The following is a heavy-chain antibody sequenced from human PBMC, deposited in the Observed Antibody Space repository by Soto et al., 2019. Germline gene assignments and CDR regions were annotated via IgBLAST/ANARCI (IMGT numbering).Heavy chain of an antibody. V-gene: IGHV3-74*01. CDR1: GFTFSSYW. CDR3: ARDIYSSSWYGEGYFDY. D-gene: IGHD6-13*01. CDR2: INSDGSST. Sequence: GGSLRLSCAASGFTFSSYWMHWVRQAPGKGLVWVSRINSDGSSTSYADSVKGRFTISRDNAKNTLYLQMNSLRAEDTAVYYCARDIYSSSWYGEGYFDYWGQGTLVTVSS. J-gene: IGHJ4*02.